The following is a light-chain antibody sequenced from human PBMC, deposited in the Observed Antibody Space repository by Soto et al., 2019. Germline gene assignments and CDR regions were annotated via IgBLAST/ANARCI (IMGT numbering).Light chain of an antibody. J-gene: IGLJ1*01. V-gene: IGLV1-44*01. CDR1: SSNIGSNT. Sequence: SVLTQPPSASGTPGQRVTISCSGSSSNIGSNTVNWYQQLPGTAPKLLIYSNNQRPSGVPDRFSGSKSGTSASLAISGLQSEDEADYYCGSWDSSLSAYVFGTGTKATVL. CDR3: GSWDSSLSAYV. CDR2: SNN.